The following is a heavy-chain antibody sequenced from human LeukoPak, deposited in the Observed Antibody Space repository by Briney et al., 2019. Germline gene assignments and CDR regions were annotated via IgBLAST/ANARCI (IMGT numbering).Heavy chain of an antibody. CDR2: ISSSSSYI. CDR3: ARVSYGSGSPDY. Sequence: GGSLRLSCAASGFTFSSYSMNWVRQAPGKGPEWVSSISSSSSYIYYADSVKGRFTISRDNAKNSLYLQMNSLRAEDTAVYYCARVSYGSGSPDYWGQGTLVTVSS. V-gene: IGHV3-21*01. J-gene: IGHJ4*02. CDR1: GFTFSSYS. D-gene: IGHD3-10*01.